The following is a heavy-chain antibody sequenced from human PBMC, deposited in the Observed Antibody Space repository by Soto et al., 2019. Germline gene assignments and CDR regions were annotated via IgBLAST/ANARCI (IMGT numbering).Heavy chain of an antibody. CDR2: ISAYNGNT. CDR3: ARGMEDIVVVVAALNAFDI. J-gene: IGHJ3*02. CDR1: GYTFTSYG. D-gene: IGHD2-15*01. V-gene: IGHV1-18*01. Sequence: GASVKVSCKASGYTFTSYGIRWVRQAPGQGLEWMGWISAYNGNTNYAQKLQGRVTMTTDTSTSTAYMELRSLRSDDTAVYYCARGMEDIVVVVAALNAFDIWGQGTMVTVSS.